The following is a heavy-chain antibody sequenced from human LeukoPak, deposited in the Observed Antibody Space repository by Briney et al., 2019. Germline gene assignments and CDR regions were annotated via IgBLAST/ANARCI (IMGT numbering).Heavy chain of an antibody. CDR1: GGSISSYY. Sequence: SETLSLACTVSGGSISSYYWSWIRQPAGKGLEWIGRIYTSGSTNYNPSLKSRVTMSVDTSKNQFSLKLSSVTAADTAVYYCARDLCSGGSCYLRYWSQGTLVTVSS. J-gene: IGHJ4*02. V-gene: IGHV4-4*07. CDR2: IYTSGST. CDR3: ARDLCSGGSCYLRY. D-gene: IGHD2-15*01.